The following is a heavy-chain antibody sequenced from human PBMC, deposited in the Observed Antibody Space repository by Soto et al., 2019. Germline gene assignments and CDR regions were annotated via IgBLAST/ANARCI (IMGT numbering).Heavy chain of an antibody. V-gene: IGHV4-4*02. Sequence: SETLSLTCAVSSVSISSSNWWSWVRQPPGKGLEWIGEIHHSGSSNYIPSLKSRVTISVDKSKNQFSLNLSSVTAADTAGYYCVCQMRSYMAVWGKGTTVTVSS. CDR1: SVSISSSNW. CDR3: VCQMRSYMAV. J-gene: IGHJ6*03. CDR2: IHHSGSS.